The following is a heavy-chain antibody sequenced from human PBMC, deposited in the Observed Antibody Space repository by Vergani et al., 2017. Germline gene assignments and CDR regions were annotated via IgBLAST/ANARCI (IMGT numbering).Heavy chain of an antibody. Sequence: QITLKESGPTLVQPTQTLTLTCTFSGFSLSTSGVGVGWIRQPPGKALEWLALIYWNDDKRYSPSLKSRITITKDTAKNQVVLTMTNMDPVDTATYYCAHSGYSSSSDDAFDIWGQGTMVTVSS. CDR1: GFSLSTSGVG. J-gene: IGHJ3*02. D-gene: IGHD6-13*01. CDR3: AHSGYSSSSDDAFDI. V-gene: IGHV2-5*01. CDR2: IYWNDDK.